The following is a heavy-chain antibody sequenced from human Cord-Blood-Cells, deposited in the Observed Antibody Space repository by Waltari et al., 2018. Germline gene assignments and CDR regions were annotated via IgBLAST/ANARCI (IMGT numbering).Heavy chain of an antibody. V-gene: IGHV1-18*01. Sequence: QAQLVQSGAEVKKPGASVKVTCKDSGYTFTSYGISWVRQAPGQGLEWMGWISAYNGNTNYAQKLQGKVTMTTDTSTSTAYMELRSLRSDDTAVYYCARDLDCSSTSCYDYWGQGTLVTVSS. CDR2: ISAYNGNT. D-gene: IGHD2-2*01. CDR1: GYTFTSYG. J-gene: IGHJ4*02. CDR3: ARDLDCSSTSCYDY.